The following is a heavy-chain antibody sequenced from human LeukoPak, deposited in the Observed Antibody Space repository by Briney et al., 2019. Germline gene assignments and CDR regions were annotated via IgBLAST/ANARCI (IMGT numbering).Heavy chain of an antibody. Sequence: ASVKVSCKASGYTFTSYGISWVRQATGQGLEWMGWMSPNSGNTGYAQKFQGRVTMTRNTSISTAYMELSSLRSEDTAVYYCARHRYQTMVRGVLSAWFDPWGQGTLVTVSS. D-gene: IGHD3-10*01. CDR3: ARHRYQTMVRGVLSAWFDP. CDR1: GYTFTSYG. V-gene: IGHV1-8*02. CDR2: MSPNSGNT. J-gene: IGHJ5*02.